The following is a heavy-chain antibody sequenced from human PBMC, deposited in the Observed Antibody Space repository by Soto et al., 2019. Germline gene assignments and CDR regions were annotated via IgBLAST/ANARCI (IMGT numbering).Heavy chain of an antibody. CDR3: VKDHRRMVRGGLLI. CDR1: GFTFSSYA. D-gene: IGHD3-10*01. J-gene: IGHJ3*02. CDR2: ISSNGGST. V-gene: IGHV3-64D*06. Sequence: GGSLRLSCSDSGFTFSSYAMHWVRQAPGKGLEYVSAISSNGGSTYYADSVKGRFTISRDNSKNTLYLQFSSLKPKDTAEYYCVKDHRRMVRGGLLIWGRRTKV.